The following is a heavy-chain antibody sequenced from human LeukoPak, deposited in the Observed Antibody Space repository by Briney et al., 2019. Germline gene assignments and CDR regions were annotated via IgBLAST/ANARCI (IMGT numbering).Heavy chain of an antibody. CDR3: AREGIAVAGIDY. CDR2: ISYDGSNK. CDR1: GVTFSSYA. J-gene: IGHJ4*02. D-gene: IGHD6-19*01. V-gene: IGHV3-30-3*01. Sequence: PGRSLRLSCAASGVTFSSYAMHGVREGPGRGLECVAVISYDGSNKYYADSVKGRFTISRDNSKNTLYLQMNSLRAEDTAVYYCAREGIAVAGIDYWGQRTLVTVSP.